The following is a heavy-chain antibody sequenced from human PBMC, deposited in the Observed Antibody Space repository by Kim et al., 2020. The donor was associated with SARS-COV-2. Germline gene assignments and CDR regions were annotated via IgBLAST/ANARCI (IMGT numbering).Heavy chain of an antibody. V-gene: IGHV3-64D*06. J-gene: IGHJ4*02. CDR1: GFTFSSYA. Sequence: GGSLRLSCSASGFTFSSYAMHWVRQAPGKGLEYVSAISSNGGSTYYADSVKGRFTISRDNSKNTLYLQMSSLRAEDTAVYYCVKGYDILTGPWHYWGQGTLVTVSS. CDR3: VKGYDILTGPWHY. D-gene: IGHD3-9*01. CDR2: ISSNGGST.